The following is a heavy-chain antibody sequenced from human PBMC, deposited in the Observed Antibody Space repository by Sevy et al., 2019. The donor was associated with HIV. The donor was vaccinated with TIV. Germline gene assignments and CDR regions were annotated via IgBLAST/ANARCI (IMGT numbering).Heavy chain of an antibody. Sequence: GGSLRLSCAAPGFNFNNYAIIWVRQAPGKGLEWVSVISGSGHNTYYADSVRGRFAISRDNSQNTVYLQMSSLRVDDTAKYYCAKGGGAVASTRREIEYWGQGTLVTVSS. CDR3: AKGGGAVASTRREIEY. V-gene: IGHV3-23*01. CDR1: GFNFNNYA. CDR2: ISGSGHNT. D-gene: IGHD6-19*01. J-gene: IGHJ4*02.